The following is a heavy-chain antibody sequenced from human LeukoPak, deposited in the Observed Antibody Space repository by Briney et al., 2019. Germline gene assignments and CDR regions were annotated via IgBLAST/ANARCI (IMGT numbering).Heavy chain of an antibody. V-gene: IGHV3-15*07. CDR1: GFTFSNAW. J-gene: IGHJ4*02. D-gene: IGHD3-22*01. Sequence: GGSLRLSCAASGFTFSNAWMNWVRQAPGKGLEWVGRIKSKTDGGTTDYAAPVKGRFTISRDDSKNTLYLQVNSLKTEDTAVYYCTTAYYDSSGYCDYWGQGTLVTVSS. CDR2: IKSKTDGGTT. CDR3: TTAYYDSSGYCDY.